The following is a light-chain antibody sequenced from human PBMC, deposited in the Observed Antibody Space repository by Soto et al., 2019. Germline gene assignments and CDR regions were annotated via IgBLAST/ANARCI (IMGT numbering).Light chain of an antibody. CDR2: DAA. CDR3: QHRSSWPRS. J-gene: IGKJ1*01. CDR1: QSVGTS. V-gene: IGKV3-11*01. Sequence: DIVLTQSPATLSLSPGDRATLSCRASQSVGTSLAWYKQQPGQAPRLLIHDAAYRASGIPERFSGSGSGTAFSLSISSLEADDFAVYYCQHRSSWPRSFGRGTKVEV.